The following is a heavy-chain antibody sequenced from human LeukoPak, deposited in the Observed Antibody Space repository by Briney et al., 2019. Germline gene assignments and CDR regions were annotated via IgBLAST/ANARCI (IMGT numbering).Heavy chain of an antibody. D-gene: IGHD3-9*01. J-gene: IGHJ4*02. V-gene: IGHV4-39*01. Sequence: PSETLSLTCSVSGGSISSSSYYWGWVRQPPGRGLEWIGSIFYSGSTYYNPPLKSRVTISVDTSKNQFSLKLNSVTAADTAVYYCARQETGYYYYFDYWGQGTLVTVSS. CDR3: ARQETGYYYYFDY. CDR2: IFYSGST. CDR1: GGSISSSSYY.